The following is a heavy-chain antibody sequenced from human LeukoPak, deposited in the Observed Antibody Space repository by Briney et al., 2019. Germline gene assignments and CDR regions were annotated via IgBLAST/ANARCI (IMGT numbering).Heavy chain of an antibody. J-gene: IGHJ4*02. Sequence: ASVKVSCEVSGYTLTELSMHWVRQAPGKGLEWMGGFDPEDGETIYAQKFQGRVTMTEDTSTDTAYMELSSLRSEDTAVYYCATPYCSSTSCYPDYWGQGTLVTVSS. V-gene: IGHV1-24*01. D-gene: IGHD2-2*01. CDR3: ATPYCSSTSCYPDY. CDR1: GYTLTELS. CDR2: FDPEDGET.